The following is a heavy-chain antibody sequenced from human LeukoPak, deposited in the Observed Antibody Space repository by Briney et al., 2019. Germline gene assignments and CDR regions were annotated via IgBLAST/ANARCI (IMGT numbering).Heavy chain of an antibody. CDR2: ISAYNGNT. CDR1: GYTFTNYA. J-gene: IGHJ3*02. D-gene: IGHD3-10*01. CDR3: ARGGSRSRRGDDAFDI. V-gene: IGHV1-18*01. Sequence: ASVKVSCKASGYTFTNYAMNWVRQAPGQGLEWMGWISAYNGNTELAQKFQGRVTLATDASTSAAYVELRSLTSDDTAVYFCARGGSRSRRGDDAFDIWGQGTMVTVSS.